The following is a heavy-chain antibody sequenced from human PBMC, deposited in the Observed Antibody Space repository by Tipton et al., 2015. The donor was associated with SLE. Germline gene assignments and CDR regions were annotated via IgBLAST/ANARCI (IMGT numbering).Heavy chain of an antibody. J-gene: IGHJ4*02. Sequence: LRLSCTVSGGSISSSSYYWGWIRQHPGKGLEWIGYIYYSGSTYYNPSLKSRVTISVDTSKNQFSLKLSSVTAADTAVYYCASHSGYEGYWGQGTLVTVSS. CDR3: ASHSGYEGY. D-gene: IGHD5-12*01. CDR2: IYYSGST. V-gene: IGHV4-31*02. CDR1: GGSISSSSYY.